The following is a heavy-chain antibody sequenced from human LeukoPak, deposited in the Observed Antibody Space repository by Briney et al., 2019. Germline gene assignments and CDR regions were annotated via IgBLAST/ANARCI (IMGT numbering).Heavy chain of an antibody. Sequence: SQTLSLTCTVSGGSISSGGYYWSWIRQPPGKGLEWIVEIIQSGSTNYNPSLKSRVTMSVDTSKNQFSLKLTAVTAADTAVYYCAGGRGDLGWWLYSSYWYFDLWGRGTLVTVSS. V-gene: IGHV4-31*03. CDR3: AGGRGDLGWWLYSSYWYFDL. J-gene: IGHJ2*01. D-gene: IGHD1-26*01. CDR1: GGSISSGGYY. CDR2: IIQSGST.